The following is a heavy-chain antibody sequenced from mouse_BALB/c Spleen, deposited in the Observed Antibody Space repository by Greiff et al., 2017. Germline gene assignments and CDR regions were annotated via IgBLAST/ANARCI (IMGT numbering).Heavy chain of an antibody. J-gene: IGHJ2*01. D-gene: IGHD2-3*01. CDR3: ARGGDGPVDY. CDR1: GYTFTSYW. V-gene: IGHV1-7*01. CDR2: INPSTGYT. Sequence: QVQLKQSGAELAKPGASVKMSCKASGYTFTSYWMHWVKQRPGQGLEWIGYINPSTGYTEYNQKFKDKATLTADKSSSTAYMQLSSLTSEDSAVYFCARGGDGPVDYWGQGTTLTVSS.